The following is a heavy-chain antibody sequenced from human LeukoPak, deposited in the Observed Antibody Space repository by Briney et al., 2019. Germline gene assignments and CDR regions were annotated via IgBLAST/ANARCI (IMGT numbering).Heavy chain of an antibody. J-gene: IGHJ5*02. CDR2: IFHGGST. V-gene: IGHV4-4*02. Sequence: SETLSLTCAVSGGAISSSNWWSWVRQPPGKGLEWIGEIFHGGSTNYNPSLKSRVTISVDTSKNQFSLKLSSVTAADTAVYYCARGVYYDTSDNWFDPWGQGTLVTVSS. CDR1: GGAISSSNW. D-gene: IGHD3-22*01. CDR3: ARGVYYDTSDNWFDP.